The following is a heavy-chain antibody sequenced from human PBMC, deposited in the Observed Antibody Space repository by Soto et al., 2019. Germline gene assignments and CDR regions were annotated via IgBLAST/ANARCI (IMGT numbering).Heavy chain of an antibody. Sequence: QVQLVQSGAEVKKPGASVKVSCKASGYTFTSYYRHWVRQAPGQVLEWMGIINPSGGRTSYAQKFQGRASMTRDTPPSTVNMELSSLRSEDTAVYYCARDLSGGYDSHGMDVWGQGPTVTVSS. J-gene: IGHJ6*02. D-gene: IGHD5-12*01. V-gene: IGHV1-46*01. CDR2: INPSGGRT. CDR1: GYTFTSYY. CDR3: ARDLSGGYDSHGMDV.